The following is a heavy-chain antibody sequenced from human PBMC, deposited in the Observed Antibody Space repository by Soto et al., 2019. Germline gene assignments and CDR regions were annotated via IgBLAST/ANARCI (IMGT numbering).Heavy chain of an antibody. CDR1: GYTFTSYG. Sequence: QVQLVQSGGEVKKPGASVKLSCTASGYTFTSYGISAVRQAPGQGLEWMGWISAYNGKTNYAQNAQGRVTMTTDTSTRTAYMDLRSLRSDDTSGYYCARGGDVNYYHGMDVWGQGTTVTVSS. J-gene: IGHJ6*02. CDR3: ARGGDVNYYHGMDV. CDR2: ISAYNGKT. V-gene: IGHV1-18*01. D-gene: IGHD5-12*01.